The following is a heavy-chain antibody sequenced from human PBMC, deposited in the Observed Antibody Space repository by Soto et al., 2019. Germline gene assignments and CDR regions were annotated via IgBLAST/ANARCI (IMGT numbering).Heavy chain of an antibody. V-gene: IGHV3-33*01. D-gene: IGHD2-21*01. Sequence: QVQLVESGGGVVQPGRSLRLSCAASGFTFSSYGMHWVRQAPGKGLEWVAVIWYDGSNKYYADSVKGRFTISRDNSKNTLYLQMNSLRAEETAVYYCASLVYCGGECLRTYYYGMDVWGQGTTVTVSS. J-gene: IGHJ6*02. CDR3: ASLVYCGGECLRTYYYGMDV. CDR1: GFTFSSYG. CDR2: IWYDGSNK.